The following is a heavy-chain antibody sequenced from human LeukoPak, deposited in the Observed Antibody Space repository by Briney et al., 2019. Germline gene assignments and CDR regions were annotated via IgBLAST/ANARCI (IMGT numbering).Heavy chain of an antibody. CDR2: LYSDGTT. J-gene: IGHJ5*02. CDR1: GFTVSTNY. CDR3: ARRENNGYYLS. D-gene: IGHD3-22*01. Sequence: GGSLRLSCAASGFTVSTNYMIWVRQAPGKGLDWASVLYSDGTTYYADSVKGRFIISRDNSRNTLSLQMHSLRAEDTAVYYCARRENNGYYLSWGQGTLVTVSS. V-gene: IGHV3-53*01.